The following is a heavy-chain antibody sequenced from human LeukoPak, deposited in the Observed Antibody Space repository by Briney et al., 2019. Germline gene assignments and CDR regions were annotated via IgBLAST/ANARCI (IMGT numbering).Heavy chain of an antibody. CDR2: IYTSGST. CDR3: ARDWVRRSSRGTTHWFDP. J-gene: IGHJ5*02. Sequence: PSETLSLTCSVYGGSISSYYWSWIPQPAGKGLEWIGRIYTSGSTNYTPSLKSRVTMSVDTSKNQFSLKLSSVTAADTAVYYCARDWVRRSSRGTTHWFDPWGQGTLVTVSS. CDR1: GGSISSYY. D-gene: IGHD3-10*01. V-gene: IGHV4-4*07.